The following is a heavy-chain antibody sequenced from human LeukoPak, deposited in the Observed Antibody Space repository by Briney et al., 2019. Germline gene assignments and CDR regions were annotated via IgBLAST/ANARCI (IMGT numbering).Heavy chain of an antibody. CDR3: ARERGIRDAFDF. J-gene: IGHJ3*01. CDR2: ISVGNGDS. D-gene: IGHD1-14*01. CDR1: GYTFNSYT. Sequence: ASVKVSCKASGYTFNSYTIHWVRQAPGQSLEWMGWISVGNGDSKCSQEFQGRVTLTRDTSAATAYLEVSSLRPEDMAVYYCARERGIRDAFDFWGQGTMVTVSS. V-gene: IGHV1-3*03.